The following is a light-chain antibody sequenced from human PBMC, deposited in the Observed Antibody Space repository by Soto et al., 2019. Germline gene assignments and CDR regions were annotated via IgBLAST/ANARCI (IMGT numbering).Light chain of an antibody. J-gene: IGKJ3*01. CDR2: AVS. CDR3: QQSYSTLFT. V-gene: IGKV1-39*01. Sequence: IQMTQFPSSLSASVGDRVTSTCRAGQTVIRYLNWYQQKPGRAPNLLIYAVSNLQRGVPSRFSGSGSGTEFTLTSSDLQPEYFATYYCQQSYSTLFTFGPGTKVEIK. CDR1: QTVIRY.